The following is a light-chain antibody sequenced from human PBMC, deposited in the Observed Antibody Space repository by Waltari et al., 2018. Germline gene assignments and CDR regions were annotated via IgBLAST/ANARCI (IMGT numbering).Light chain of an antibody. CDR3: QQYNSYPYT. V-gene: IGKV1-5*03. Sequence: DIQMTQSPSTLSASVGDRVTITCLASQSISNWLAWYQQRPGTAPKLLVYKASNLQSGVPSRFSGSGSGTQFTLTISSLQPDDFATYYCQQYNSYPYTFGQGTKLEIK. CDR1: QSISNW. J-gene: IGKJ2*01. CDR2: KAS.